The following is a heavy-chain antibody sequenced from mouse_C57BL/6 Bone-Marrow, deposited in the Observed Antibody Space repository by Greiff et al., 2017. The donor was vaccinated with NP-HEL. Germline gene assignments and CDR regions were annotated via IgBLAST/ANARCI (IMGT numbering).Heavy chain of an antibody. CDR2: IDPSDSYT. V-gene: IGHV1-50*01. Sequence: VQLQQPGAELVKPGASVKLSCKASGYTFTSYWMQWVKQRPGQGLEWIGEIDPSDSYTNYNQKFKGKAPLTVDTSSSTAYMQLSSLTSEDSAVYYCARLYGSSYWYFDVWGTGTTVTVSS. D-gene: IGHD1-1*01. CDR1: GYTFTSYW. CDR3: ARLYGSSYWYFDV. J-gene: IGHJ1*03.